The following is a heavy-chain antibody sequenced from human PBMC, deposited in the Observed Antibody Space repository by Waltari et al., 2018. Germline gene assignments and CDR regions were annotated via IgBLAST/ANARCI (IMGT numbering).Heavy chain of an antibody. D-gene: IGHD2-2*01. V-gene: IGHV5-10-1*03. J-gene: IGHJ5*02. CDR2: IDPSDSYT. Sequence: EVQLVQSGAEVKKPGESLRISCKGSGYSFTSYWISWLRPMPGKGLEWMGRIDPSDSYTNYSPSFQGHVTISADKSISTAYLQWSSLKASDTAMYYCARQPWGVVPAASNWFDPWGQGTLVTVSS. CDR1: GYSFTSYW. CDR3: ARQPWGVVPAASNWFDP.